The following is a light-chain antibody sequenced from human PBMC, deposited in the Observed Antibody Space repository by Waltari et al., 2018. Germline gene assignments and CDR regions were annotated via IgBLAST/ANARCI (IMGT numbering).Light chain of an antibody. V-gene: IGKV3D-15*01. J-gene: IGKJ4*01. Sequence: VMTQSPGTLSVSPGETVTVSCRASGSIGKKFAWYQQKPGQAPRLLIYCASARATGIPARFSGSGSATEFTLTISSLQSEDFGVYYCQQYDQWPPFTFGGGTKVEIK. CDR2: CAS. CDR1: GSIGKK. CDR3: QQYDQWPPFT.